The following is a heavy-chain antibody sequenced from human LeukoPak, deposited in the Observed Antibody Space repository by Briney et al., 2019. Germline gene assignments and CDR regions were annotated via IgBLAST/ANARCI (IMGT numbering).Heavy chain of an antibody. CDR3: AKGYDLWFGELFYYFDY. J-gene: IGHJ4*02. D-gene: IGHD3-10*01. Sequence: PGGSLRLSCGASGFSFSDSWMSWVRQAPGKGLEWVAVISYDGSNKYYADSVKGRFTISRDNSKNTLYLQMNSLRAEDTAVYYCAKGYDLWFGELFYYFDYWGQGTLVTVSS. V-gene: IGHV3-30*18. CDR2: ISYDGSNK. CDR1: GFSFSDSW.